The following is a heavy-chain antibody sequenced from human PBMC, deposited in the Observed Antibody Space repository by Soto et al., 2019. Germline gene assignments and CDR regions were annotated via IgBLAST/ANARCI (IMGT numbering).Heavy chain of an antibody. CDR1: GYTFTTYG. Sequence: ASVKVCCKASGYTFTTYGISWVRQAPGQGLEWMGWISAYSGNTNYAQKLQGRVTMTTDTSTSTAYMELRSLRSDDTAVYYCAIGTLAVAQYYFDYWGQGTLVTVSS. V-gene: IGHV1-18*01. CDR2: ISAYSGNT. D-gene: IGHD3-16*01. CDR3: AIGTLAVAQYYFDY. J-gene: IGHJ4*02.